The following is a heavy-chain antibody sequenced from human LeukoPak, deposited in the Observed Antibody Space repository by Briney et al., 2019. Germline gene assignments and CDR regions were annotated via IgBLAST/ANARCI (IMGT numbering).Heavy chain of an antibody. V-gene: IGHV3-30*18. CDR1: GCTFSNYG. CDR3: ANEGFLTGYPLDY. CDR2: ISNDGSNN. J-gene: IGHJ4*02. Sequence: PGGSLRLSWAASGCTFSNYGRHWVRQAPGKGLEWVAVISNDGSNNYYADSVKGRFTISRDNSKTTLYLQMNSLRTEDTAVYYCANEGFLTGYPLDYWGQGTLVTVSS. D-gene: IGHD3-9*01.